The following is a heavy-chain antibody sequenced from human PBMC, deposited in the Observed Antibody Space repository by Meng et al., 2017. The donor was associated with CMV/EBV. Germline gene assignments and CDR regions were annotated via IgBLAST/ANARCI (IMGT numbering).Heavy chain of an antibody. Sequence: GESLKISCAASGFTFSDYYMSWIRQAPGKGLEWVSYISSSGSTMYYADSVKGRFTISRDNAKNSLYLQMNSLRAEDTAVYYCARGGVVGAFDIWGQGTTVTVSS. CDR2: ISSSGSTM. CDR3: ARGGVVGAFDI. J-gene: IGHJ3*02. CDR1: GFTFSDYY. V-gene: IGHV3-11*01. D-gene: IGHD2-15*01.